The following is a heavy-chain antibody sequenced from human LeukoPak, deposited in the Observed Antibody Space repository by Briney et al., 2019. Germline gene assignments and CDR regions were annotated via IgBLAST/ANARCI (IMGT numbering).Heavy chain of an antibody. Sequence: PGGSLRLSCAASGFTFSSYGMHWVRQAPGKGLEWVAVISYDGSNKYYADSVKGRFTISRDNSKNTPYLQMNSLRAEDTAVYYCAKVGYSSGWYSIDYWGQGTLVTVSS. J-gene: IGHJ4*02. CDR2: ISYDGSNK. CDR3: AKVGYSSGWYSIDY. CDR1: GFTFSSYG. V-gene: IGHV3-30*18. D-gene: IGHD6-19*01.